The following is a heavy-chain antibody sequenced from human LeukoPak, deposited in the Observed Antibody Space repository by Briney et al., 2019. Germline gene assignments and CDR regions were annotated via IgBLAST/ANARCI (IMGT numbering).Heavy chain of an antibody. CDR1: GGSFSGYY. CDR2: IYHSGGT. CDR3: ARRYTNYAPLDC. J-gene: IGHJ4*02. V-gene: IGHV4-34*01. Sequence: PSETLSLTCAVYGGSFSGYYWSWIRQPPGKGLEWIGEIYHSGGTNYNPSLKSRVTISVDTSKNQFSLKLSSVTAADTAVYYCARRYTNYAPLDCWGQGTLVTVSS. D-gene: IGHD1-1*01.